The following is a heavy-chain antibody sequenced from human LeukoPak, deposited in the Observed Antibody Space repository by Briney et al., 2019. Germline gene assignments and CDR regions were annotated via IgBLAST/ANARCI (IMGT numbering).Heavy chain of an antibody. V-gene: IGHV3-23*01. D-gene: IGHD3-22*01. Sequence: GSLRLSCAASGFAFNNYVMTWVRQAPGKGLDWFSAISGSGDSTYYADSVKGRFTISRDSSKSTMYLQMTSLTAEDTAVYYCAKGIQYYYDSIDYWGQGTLVTVSS. CDR1: GFAFNNYV. CDR2: ISGSGDST. J-gene: IGHJ4*02. CDR3: AKGIQYYYDSIDY.